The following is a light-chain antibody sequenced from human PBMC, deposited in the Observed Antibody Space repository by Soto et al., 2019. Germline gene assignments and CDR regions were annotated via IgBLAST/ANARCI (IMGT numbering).Light chain of an antibody. Sequence: QSVLSQPASVSGSPGQTITISCTGTSSVVGGYNAVSWYQHHPGKAPKLIIYEVTHRPSGVSDRFSASKSGNTASLTISGLQAEDAADYYCNSFRVSHLYVFGTGTKVTVL. CDR2: EVT. CDR3: NSFRVSHLYV. J-gene: IGLJ1*01. V-gene: IGLV2-14*01. CDR1: SSVVGGYNA.